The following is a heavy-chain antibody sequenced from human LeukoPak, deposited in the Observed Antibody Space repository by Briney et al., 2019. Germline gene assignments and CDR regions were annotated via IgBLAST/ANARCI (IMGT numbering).Heavy chain of an antibody. CDR2: INPSGGST. CDR1: GYTFTSYY. J-gene: IGHJ4*02. CDR3: ARVAYCGGDCYHYFDY. Sequence: ASVKVSCKASGYTFTSYYMHWVRQAPGQGLEWMGIINPSGGSTSYAQKFQGRVTMTRDMSTSTVYMELSSLRSEDTAVYYCARVAYCGGDCYHYFDYWGQGTLVTVSS. D-gene: IGHD2-21*02. V-gene: IGHV1-46*01.